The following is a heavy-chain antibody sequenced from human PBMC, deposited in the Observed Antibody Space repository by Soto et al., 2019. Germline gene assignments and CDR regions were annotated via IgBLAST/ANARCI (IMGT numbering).Heavy chain of an antibody. CDR2: INPSGGST. CDR3: ARDPVVVVATVVYYYGMDV. J-gene: IGHJ6*02. V-gene: IGHV1-46*04. Sequence: QVQLVQSGAEVKKPGASVKVSCKASGYTFTSYYMHWVRQAPGQGLEWMGIINPSGGSTSYAQKLQGRITMYRQTSTSKVYMELSSLRSDDTAVYYCARDPVVVVATVVYYYGMDVWGQGTTVTVSS. D-gene: IGHD2-15*01. CDR1: GYTFTSYY.